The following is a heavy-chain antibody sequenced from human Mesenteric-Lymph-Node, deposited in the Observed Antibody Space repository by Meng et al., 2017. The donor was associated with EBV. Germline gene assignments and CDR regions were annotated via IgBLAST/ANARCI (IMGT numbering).Heavy chain of an antibody. D-gene: IGHD1-26*01. CDR2: INPSSGST. J-gene: IGHJ4*02. CDR1: GYSFTHYF. V-gene: IGHV1-46*01. Sequence: QVQLVQSGAEVKKPGASVKVSCKTSGYSFTHYFLHWVRQAPGQGLEWVGMINPSSGSTTSAQRFQGRVSMTRDTSTNTVYMEVSSLRSDDTAVYYCARDSGNFSPDYWGQGTLVTVSS. CDR3: ARDSGNFSPDY.